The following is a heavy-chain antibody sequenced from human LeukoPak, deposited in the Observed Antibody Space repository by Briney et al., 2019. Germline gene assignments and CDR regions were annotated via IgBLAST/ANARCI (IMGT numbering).Heavy chain of an antibody. CDR3: AGEHYYGSGSYYNVLDY. J-gene: IGHJ4*02. CDR2: INHSGST. D-gene: IGHD3-10*01. V-gene: IGHV4-34*01. CDR1: GGSFSGYY. Sequence: SETLSLTCAVYGGSFSGYYWSWIRQPPGKGLEWIGEINHSGSTNYNPSLKSRVTISVDTSKNQFSLKLSSVTAADTAVYYCAGEHYYGSGSYYNVLDYWGQGTLVTVSS.